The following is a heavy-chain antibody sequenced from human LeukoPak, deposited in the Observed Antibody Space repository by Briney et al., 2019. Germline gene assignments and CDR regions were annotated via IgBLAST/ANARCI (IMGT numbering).Heavy chain of an antibody. CDR1: GFTFSDYY. J-gene: IGHJ4*02. CDR3: ARAAYYYDSSGSIIFDY. CDR2: ISSSGSTI. V-gene: IGHV3-11*01. Sequence: PGGSLRLSCAASGFTFSDYYMSWIRQAPGKGLEWVSYISSSGSTIYYADSVKGRFTFSRDNAKNSLYLQMNSLRAEDTAVYYCARAAYYYDSSGSIIFDYWGQGTLVTVSA. D-gene: IGHD3-22*01.